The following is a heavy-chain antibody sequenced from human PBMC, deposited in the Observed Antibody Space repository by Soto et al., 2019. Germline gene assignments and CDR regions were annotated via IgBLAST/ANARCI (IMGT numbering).Heavy chain of an antibody. CDR2: ISYDGSNK. CDR3: ARDPAEYSSSWETYWYLDL. D-gene: IGHD6-13*01. J-gene: IGHJ2*01. CDR1: GFTFSSYA. V-gene: IGHV3-30-3*01. Sequence: GESLKISCAASGFTFSSYAMHWVRQAPGKGLEWVAVISYDGSNKYYADSVKGRFTISRDNSKNTLYLQMNSLRAEDTAVYYCARDPAEYSSSWETYWYLDLWGRGTLVTVSS.